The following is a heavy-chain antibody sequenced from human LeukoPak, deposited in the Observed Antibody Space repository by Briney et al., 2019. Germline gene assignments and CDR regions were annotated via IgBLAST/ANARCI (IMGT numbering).Heavy chain of an antibody. V-gene: IGHV3-73*01. Sequence: GGSLRLSCAASGFTFSGSAMHWVRQASGKGLEWVGRIRSKANSYATAYAASVKGRFTISRDDSKNTAYLQMNNLKTEDTAVYYCTRSLPIVGAPYYFDYWGQGTLVTVSS. J-gene: IGHJ4*02. D-gene: IGHD1-26*01. CDR2: IRSKANSYAT. CDR3: TRSLPIVGAPYYFDY. CDR1: GFTFSGSA.